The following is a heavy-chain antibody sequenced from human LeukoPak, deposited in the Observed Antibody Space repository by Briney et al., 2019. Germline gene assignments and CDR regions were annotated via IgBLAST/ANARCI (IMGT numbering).Heavy chain of an antibody. D-gene: IGHD3-10*01. CDR1: GFTFDDYG. V-gene: IGHV3-20*04. Sequence: PGGSLRLSCAASGFTFDDYGMSWVRQAPGKGLEWVSGINWNGGRTGYADSVKGRFTMSRDSAKNSLYLQMNSLRAEDTAVYYCARDLWFGELSTFDYWGQGTLVTVSS. J-gene: IGHJ4*02. CDR3: ARDLWFGELSTFDY. CDR2: INWNGGRT.